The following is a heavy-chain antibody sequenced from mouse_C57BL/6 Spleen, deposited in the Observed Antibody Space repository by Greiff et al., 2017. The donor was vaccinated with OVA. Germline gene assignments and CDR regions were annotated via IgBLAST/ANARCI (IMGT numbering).Heavy chain of an antibody. CDR1: GFSLTSYG. CDR2: IWRGGST. J-gene: IGHJ3*01. CDR3: AKGKVYDYDEAWFAY. D-gene: IGHD2-4*01. Sequence: QVQLQQSGPGLVQPSQSLSITCTVSGFSLTSYGVHWVRQSPGKGLEWLGVIWRGGSTDYNAAFMSRLSITKDNSKSQVFFKMNSLQADDTAIYYCAKGKVYDYDEAWFAYWGQGTLVTVSA. V-gene: IGHV2-5*01.